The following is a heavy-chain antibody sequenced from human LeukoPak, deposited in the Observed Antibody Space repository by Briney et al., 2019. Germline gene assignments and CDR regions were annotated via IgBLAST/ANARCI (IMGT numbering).Heavy chain of an antibody. CDR1: DYSIGSGYS. Sequence: SETLSLTCTVSDYSIGSGYSWGWIRRPPGKGLEWIATISHDGTTFYNPSLKSRVTMTLDTSRNQFSLRLSSVTAADTAVYYCARDLSVYYYYYFDFWGQGTLVTVSS. CDR3: ARDLSVYYYYYFDF. CDR2: ISHDGTT. V-gene: IGHV4-38-2*02. J-gene: IGHJ4*02. D-gene: IGHD3-22*01.